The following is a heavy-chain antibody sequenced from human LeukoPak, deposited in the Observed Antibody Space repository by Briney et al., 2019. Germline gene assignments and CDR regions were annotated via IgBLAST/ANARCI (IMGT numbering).Heavy chain of an antibody. V-gene: IGHV3-23*01. D-gene: IGHD2-15*01. J-gene: IGHJ4*02. CDR2: INAFGART. Sequence: PGGSLRLSCEASGFTFSGYAMSWVRQAPGKGLEWVSSINAFGARTYYADSVKGRFTISRDNSKNTLYLQMNSLRAEDTALYYCAKVALGYCSRSSCYYFDYGGQGTLVTVSS. CDR1: GFTFSGYA. CDR3: AKVALGYCSRSSCYYFDY.